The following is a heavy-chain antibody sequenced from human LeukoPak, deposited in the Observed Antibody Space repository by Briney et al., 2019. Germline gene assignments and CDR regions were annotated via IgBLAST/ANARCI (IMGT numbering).Heavy chain of an antibody. CDR1: GGSISSYY. V-gene: IGHV4-59*01. D-gene: IGHD3-10*01. CDR2: ISYSGST. Sequence: SETLSVTCTVSGGSISSYYWSWIRQPPGKGLEWIGYISYSGSTNYNPSLKSRVTISVDTSRNQFSLKLSSVTAADTAVYYCARGRLGGSGSYYNVLDYWGQGTLVTVSS. CDR3: ARGRLGGSGSYYNVLDY. J-gene: IGHJ4*02.